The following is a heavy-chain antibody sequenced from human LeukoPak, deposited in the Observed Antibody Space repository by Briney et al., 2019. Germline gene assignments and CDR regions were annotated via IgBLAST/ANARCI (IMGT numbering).Heavy chain of an antibody. J-gene: IGHJ4*02. CDR3: AKRGVVIRGILVIGYHQEAYHYDF. V-gene: IGHV3-48*03. CDR1: GFTFSSFE. CDR2: ISSTGNTI. Sequence: GGSLRLSCATSGFTFSSFEMNWVRQAPGKGLEWVSYISSTGNTIYYADSVKGRFTISRDTSLNTLYLQMNNLRAEDTAVYFCAKRGVVIRGILVIGYHQEAYHYDFWGQGVLVTVSS. D-gene: IGHD3-10*01.